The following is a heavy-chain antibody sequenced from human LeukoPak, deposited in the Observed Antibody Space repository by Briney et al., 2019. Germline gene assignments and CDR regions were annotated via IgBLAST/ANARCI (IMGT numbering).Heavy chain of an antibody. CDR2: ISAYNGNT. CDR3: ARAPARVVFMSGPSDI. D-gene: IGHD3-3*01. V-gene: IGHV1-18*01. J-gene: IGHJ3*02. Sequence: ASVKVSCKASGYTFTSYGISWVRQAPGQGLEWMGWISAYNGNTNYAQKLQGRVTMTTDTSTSTAYMELRSLRSDDTAVYYCARAPARVVFMSGPSDIWGQGTMVTVSS. CDR1: GYTFTSYG.